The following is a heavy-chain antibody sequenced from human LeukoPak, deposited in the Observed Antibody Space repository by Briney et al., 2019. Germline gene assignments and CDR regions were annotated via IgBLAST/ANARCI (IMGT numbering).Heavy chain of an antibody. D-gene: IGHD6-19*01. CDR3: AKARHSSGCYGYGRY. J-gene: IGHJ4*02. V-gene: IGHV3-23*01. Sequence: QAGGCLRLSCAASGFTFSSYAMSWVRQAAGKGLVWVLAISGSGGSTYYADSVKGRFTISRDNSKNTLYLQMNSLRAGDTDVYYYAKARHSSGCYGYGRYWGQGTLVTVSS. CDR2: ISGSGGST. CDR1: GFTFSSYA.